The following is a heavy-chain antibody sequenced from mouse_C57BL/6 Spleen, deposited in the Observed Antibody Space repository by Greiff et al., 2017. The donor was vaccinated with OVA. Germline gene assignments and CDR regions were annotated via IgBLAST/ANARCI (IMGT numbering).Heavy chain of an antibody. CDR2: IYPGSGST. Sequence: VQLQQPGAELVKPGASVKMSCKASGYTFTSYWITWVKQRPGQGLEWIGDIYPGSGSTNYTEKFQSQAPLTADTSSSTAYMQLSSLTSEDSAVYYFARDSYYYGSSPFAYWGQGTLVTVSA. V-gene: IGHV1-55*01. CDR3: ARDSYYYGSSPFAY. J-gene: IGHJ3*01. D-gene: IGHD1-1*01. CDR1: GYTFTSYW.